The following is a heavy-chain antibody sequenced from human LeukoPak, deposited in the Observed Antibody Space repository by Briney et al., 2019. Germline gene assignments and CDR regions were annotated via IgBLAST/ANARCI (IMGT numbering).Heavy chain of an antibody. CDR1: GYSFTAYY. D-gene: IGHD2-2*02. CDR3: ARGGLYFGSAWHYFDY. V-gene: IGHV1-2*02. Sequence: ASVTVSCTASGYSFTAYYMYWVRQAPGQGREWMGWINPNSGGTNYAQKFQGRVTMTTDTSISTAYMELSRLTSDDTAVYYCARGGLYFGSAWHYFDYWGQGSLVTVSS. CDR2: INPNSGGT. J-gene: IGHJ4*02.